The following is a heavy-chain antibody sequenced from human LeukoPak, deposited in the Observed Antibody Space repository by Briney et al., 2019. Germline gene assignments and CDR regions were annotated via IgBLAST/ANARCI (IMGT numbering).Heavy chain of an antibody. D-gene: IGHD5-18*01. CDR3: ARSVDTAMAPPADYYYYMDV. J-gene: IGHJ6*03. CDR2: IIPIFGTA. Sequence: SVKVSCKASGGTFSSYAISWVRQAPGQGLEWMGGIIPIFGTANYAQKFQGRVTITADESTSTAYMELSSLRSEDTAVYYCARSVDTAMAPPADYYYYMDVWGKGTTVTVSS. CDR1: GGTFSSYA. V-gene: IGHV1-69*19.